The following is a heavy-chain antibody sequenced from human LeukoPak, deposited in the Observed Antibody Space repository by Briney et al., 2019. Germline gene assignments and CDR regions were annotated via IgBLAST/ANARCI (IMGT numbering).Heavy chain of an antibody. CDR2: IIPIFGTA. Sequence: ASVKVSCKASGGTFSSYAISWVRQAHGQGLEWMGGIIPIFGTANYAQKFQGRVTITADESTSTAYMELSSLRSEDTAVYYCARAGYCSGGSCYSEYFQHWGQGTLVTVSS. CDR1: GGTFSSYA. V-gene: IGHV1-69*01. D-gene: IGHD2-15*01. CDR3: ARAGYCSGGSCYSEYFQH. J-gene: IGHJ1*01.